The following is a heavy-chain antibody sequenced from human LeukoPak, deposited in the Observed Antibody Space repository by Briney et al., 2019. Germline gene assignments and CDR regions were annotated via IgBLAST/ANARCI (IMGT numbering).Heavy chain of an antibody. V-gene: IGHV3-53*01. J-gene: IGHJ4*02. D-gene: IGHD6-13*01. Sequence: PGGSLRLSCAASGFIVSSNYMTWVRQAPGKGLEWVSVIYSGGSTYYADSMKGRFTISRDNSKNTLYLQMNSLRAEDTAVYYCAREREVAAGRSLDYWGQGTLVTVSS. CDR1: GFIVSSNY. CDR2: IYSGGST. CDR3: AREREVAAGRSLDY.